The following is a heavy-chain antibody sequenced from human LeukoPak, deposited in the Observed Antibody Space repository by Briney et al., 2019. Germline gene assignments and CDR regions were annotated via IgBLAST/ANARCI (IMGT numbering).Heavy chain of an antibody. V-gene: IGHV3-53*01. CDR3: ARTTVTTEVWFDP. CDR1: GFTVSSNY. D-gene: IGHD4-17*01. CDR2: IYSGGST. J-gene: IGHJ5*02. Sequence: GGSLRLSCAASGFTVSSNYMSWVRQAPGKGLEWVSVIYSGGSTYYADSVKGRFTISRDNSKNTLYLQMNSLRAEDTAVYYCARTTVTTEVWFDPWGQGTLVTVSS.